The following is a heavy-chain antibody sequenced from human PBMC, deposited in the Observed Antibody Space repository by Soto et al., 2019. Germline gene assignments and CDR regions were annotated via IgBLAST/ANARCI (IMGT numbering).Heavy chain of an antibody. CDR2: IYWDGDR. CDR3: AHRPVAMATLTFDY. J-gene: IGHJ4*02. CDR1: GFSLNTSRVG. V-gene: IGHV2-5*02. D-gene: IGHD5-12*01. Sequence: QITLKESGPTLVKPTQTLTLTCTFSGFSLNTSRVGVGWIRQPPGKALEWLALIYWDGDRRYSPSLKSRLTITKDTSKNQVVLTMTNMDPVDTATYYCAHRPVAMATLTFDYWGQGTLVTVSS.